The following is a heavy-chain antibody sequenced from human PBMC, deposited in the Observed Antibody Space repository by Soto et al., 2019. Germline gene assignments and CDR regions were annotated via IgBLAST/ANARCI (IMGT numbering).Heavy chain of an antibody. V-gene: IGHV3-33*01. D-gene: IGHD1-26*01. CDR3: ARDLGRGLLAQYYFDY. CDR1: GFTFSSYG. CDR2: IWYDGSNK. J-gene: IGHJ4*02. Sequence: QVQLVESGGGVVQPGRSLRLSCAASGFTFSSYGMHWVRQAPGKGLEWVAVIWYDGSNKYYADSVKGRFTISRDNSKNTLYLQMNSLRAEDTAVYYCARDLGRGLLAQYYFDYWGQGTLVTVSS.